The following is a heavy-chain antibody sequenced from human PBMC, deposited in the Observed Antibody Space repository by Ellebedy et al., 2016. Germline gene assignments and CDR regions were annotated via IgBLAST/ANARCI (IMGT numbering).Heavy chain of an antibody. CDR3: ARGILGFTGSRGYWNFEL. J-gene: IGHJ2*01. CDR1: GLTVSTTY. V-gene: IGHV4-59*02. Sequence: ESLKISCAASGLTVSTTYLSWVRQPPGKGLEWIGHVSHSGSTDYNSSLKSRITISEDASKNQFSLKVRSVTQADTAVYYCARGILGFTGSRGYWNFELWGRGTLVTVSS. D-gene: IGHD7-27*01. CDR2: VSHSGST.